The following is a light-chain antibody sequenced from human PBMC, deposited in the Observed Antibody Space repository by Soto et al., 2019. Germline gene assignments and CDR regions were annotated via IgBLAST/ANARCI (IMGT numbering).Light chain of an antibody. V-gene: IGKV3-20*01. CDR1: QSVSSSY. CDR3: QQYGSSPQIT. J-gene: IGKJ4*01. Sequence: EIVLTQSPGTLSLSPGERATLSCRASQSVSSSYLAWYQQKPGQAPRLLIYGASSRATGIPDRFSGSGSGTDFTLTISRLELEDFAVYYCQQYGSSPQITFGGGTKV. CDR2: GAS.